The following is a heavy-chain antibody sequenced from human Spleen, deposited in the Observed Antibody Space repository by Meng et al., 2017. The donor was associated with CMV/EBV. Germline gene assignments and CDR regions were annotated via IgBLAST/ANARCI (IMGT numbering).Heavy chain of an antibody. CDR3: AKDIDSKVSQNFDS. J-gene: IGHJ4*02. V-gene: IGHV3-9*01. CDR1: GFTFADYA. CDR2: INWMSATI. Sequence: GGSLRLSCTASGFTFADYAMHWVRQGPGKGLEWVSGINWMSATIGYADSVKGRFTISRDDAKNSLYLQMTSLRPEDTAFYYCAKDIDSKVSQNFDSWGQGTLVTVSS. D-gene: IGHD5/OR15-5a*01.